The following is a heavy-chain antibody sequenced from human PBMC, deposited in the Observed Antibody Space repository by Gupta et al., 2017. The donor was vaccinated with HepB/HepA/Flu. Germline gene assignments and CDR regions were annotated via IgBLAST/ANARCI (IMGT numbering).Heavy chain of an antibody. Sequence: EVQLLESGGGLVQPGGSLSLSCAASGFTFKLYTMRWVRQAPGKGLEWVSSITGSGANRYYADSVKGRFTISRDNSKDTVYVQMNSLRAEDTAVYYCVKDASYNFEAWGQGTLVTVAS. J-gene: IGHJ4*02. CDR3: VKDASYNFEA. V-gene: IGHV3-23*01. CDR1: GFTFKLYT. D-gene: IGHD3/OR15-3a*01. CDR2: ITGSGANR.